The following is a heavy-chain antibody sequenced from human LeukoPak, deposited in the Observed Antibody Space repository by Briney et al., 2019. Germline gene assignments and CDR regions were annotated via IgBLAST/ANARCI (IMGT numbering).Heavy chain of an antibody. D-gene: IGHD3-9*01. CDR3: ARKPTGYYPIDY. CDR1: GFTFSGYA. V-gene: IGHV3-23*01. J-gene: IGHJ4*02. CDR2: ISGVGGNT. Sequence: GGSLRLSCAASGFTFSGYAMSWVRQAPGKGLEWVSVISGVGGNTYYADSVKGRFTISRDNSKNMLYLQMNSLRAEDTAVYYCARKPTGYYPIDYWGQGTLVTVSS.